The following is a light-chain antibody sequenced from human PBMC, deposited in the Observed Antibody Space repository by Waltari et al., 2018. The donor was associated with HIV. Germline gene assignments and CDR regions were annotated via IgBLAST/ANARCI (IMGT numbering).Light chain of an antibody. CDR1: QSVGRS. CDR2: GAS. Sequence: DIQLTQSPSSLSASVGARVSITCRASQSVGRSLHWYQQIPGRAPSLVVYGASDLRDGVPSRFSASGSGTLFTLTIRSLQPEDFAAYYCQQSYSFPRTFGQGTRV. J-gene: IGKJ1*01. V-gene: IGKV1-39*01. CDR3: QQSYSFPRT.